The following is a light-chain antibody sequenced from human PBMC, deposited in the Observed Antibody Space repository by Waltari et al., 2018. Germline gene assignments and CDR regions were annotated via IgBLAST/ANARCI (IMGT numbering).Light chain of an antibody. CDR2: EVS. CDR3: SSYTTSSAPGV. Sequence: QSALTQPASVSGSPGQSITISCSGTDSDVGAYDFVSWYQQHPGKAPHLIIYEVSNLPSGISNRFSPSKAGNTASLTISGLQAEDEADYCCSSYTTSSAPGVFGTGTRVTVL. CDR1: DSDVGAYDF. J-gene: IGLJ1*01. V-gene: IGLV2-14*01.